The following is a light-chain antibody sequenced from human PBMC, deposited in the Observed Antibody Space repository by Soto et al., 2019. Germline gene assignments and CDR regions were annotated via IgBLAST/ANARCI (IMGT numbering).Light chain of an antibody. CDR1: QSISSSY. J-gene: IGKJ1*01. V-gene: IGKV3D-20*02. Sequence: EIALTQSPGTLSLSPGERATLSCGASQSISSSYLAWYQQKPGQAPRLLLYDASSRATGIPDRFSGSGSGTDFTLTISSLEPEDFAVYYCQQRSNWPWTFGQGTKVDIK. CDR2: DAS. CDR3: QQRSNWPWT.